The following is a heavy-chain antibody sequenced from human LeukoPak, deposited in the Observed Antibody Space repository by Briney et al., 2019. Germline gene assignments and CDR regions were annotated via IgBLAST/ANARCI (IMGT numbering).Heavy chain of an antibody. Sequence: ESGGSLRLSCEASGFDFDNYWMTWVRQAPGKGLEWVANMNQDGSEQYYVDSVKGRFSISRDNAKKSLYLQMNSLRAEDTAVYYCSRGQGCAYWGQGTLVTVSS. CDR2: MNQDGSEQ. V-gene: IGHV3-7*04. D-gene: IGHD6-19*01. CDR1: GFDFDNYW. J-gene: IGHJ4*02. CDR3: SRGQGCAY.